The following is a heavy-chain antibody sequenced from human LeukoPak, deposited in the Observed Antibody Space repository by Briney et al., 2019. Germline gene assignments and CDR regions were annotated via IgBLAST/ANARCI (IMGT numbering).Heavy chain of an antibody. CDR3: ATGGDSGDYFDY. V-gene: IGHV3-48*03. Sequence: GGSLRLSCAASGFTFSSYEMNWVRQAPGKGLEWVSYISSSGSTIYYADSVKGRFTISRGNAKNSLFLQMNSLRAEDTAVYYCATGGDSGDYFDYWGQGTLVTVSS. D-gene: IGHD4-17*01. J-gene: IGHJ4*02. CDR1: GFTFSSYE. CDR2: ISSSGSTI.